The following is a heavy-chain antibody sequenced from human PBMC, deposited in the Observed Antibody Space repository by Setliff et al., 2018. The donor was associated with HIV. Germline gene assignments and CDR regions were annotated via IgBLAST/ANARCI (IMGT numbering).Heavy chain of an antibody. CDR3: AKAFSKLLIDY. J-gene: IGHJ4*02. V-gene: IGHV3-11*04. Sequence: GGSLRLSCAASGFIFSDYHMSWIRQAPGKGLEWVSYISTGGSTIYYSDSVRGRFTISRDNAKNSLYLQMNSLRAEDTAVYYCAKAFSKLLIDYWGQGTLVTVSS. CDR1: GFIFSDYH. D-gene: IGHD2-15*01. CDR2: ISTGGSTI.